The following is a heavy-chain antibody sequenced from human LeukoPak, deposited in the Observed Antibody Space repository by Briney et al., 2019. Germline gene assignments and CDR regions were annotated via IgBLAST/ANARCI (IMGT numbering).Heavy chain of an antibody. V-gene: IGHV4-30-2*01. CDR3: ARDSRLASRTGTFDS. Sequence: SETLSLTCTISGGSFSWGGSYWSWIRQPPGKGLEWLGYIFHNGDTYYNSSLKSRVSLSVDKANKKFSLRLTSVTAADTAVYFCARDSRLASRTGTFDSWGQGTLVIVSS. D-gene: IGHD1-7*01. CDR2: IFHNGDT. J-gene: IGHJ4*02. CDR1: GGSFSWGGSY.